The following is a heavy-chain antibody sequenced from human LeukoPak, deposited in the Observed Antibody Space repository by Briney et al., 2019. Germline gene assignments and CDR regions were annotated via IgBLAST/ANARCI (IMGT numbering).Heavy chain of an antibody. CDR1: GFTFSSYA. Sequence: GGSLRLSCAASGFTFSSYAMSWVRQAPGKGLEWGSAISGSGGSTYFAGSGEGRFNISRDNCKDTLYLQVNSLRGGDTAVYYSAKDPPPSSSCSPNWGQGTLVTVSS. V-gene: IGHV3-23*01. D-gene: IGHD2-15*01. CDR3: AKDPPPSSSCSPN. J-gene: IGHJ4*02. CDR2: ISGSGGST.